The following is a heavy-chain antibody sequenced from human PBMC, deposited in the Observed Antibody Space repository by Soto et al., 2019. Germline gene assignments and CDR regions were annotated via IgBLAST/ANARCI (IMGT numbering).Heavy chain of an antibody. CDR2: IYYSGST. J-gene: IGHJ6*02. CDR1: GGTISGYY. D-gene: IGHD3-16*01. CDR3: ARVPGKGGYGVDV. Sequence: SETLSLTCTVSGGTISGYYWSWIRQPPGKGLEWIAYIYYSGSTNYNPSLKSRVTISVDTSKNQFSLNLSSVTAADTAVYFCARVPGKGGYGVDVWGQGTTVTSP. V-gene: IGHV4-59*01.